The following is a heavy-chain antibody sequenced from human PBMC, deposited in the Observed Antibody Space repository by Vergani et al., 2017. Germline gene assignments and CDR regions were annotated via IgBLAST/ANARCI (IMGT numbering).Heavy chain of an antibody. J-gene: IGHJ6*02. CDR3: ARRYRYYYGMDV. V-gene: IGHV3-74*01. Sequence: EVQLVESGGGLVQPGGSLRLSCAASGFTFSSYWMHWVRQAPGKGLVWVSRINSDGSSTSYADSVKGQFTISRDNAKNTLYLQMNSLRAEDTAVYYCARRYRYYYGMDVWGQGTTVTVSS. D-gene: IGHD2-15*01. CDR2: INSDGSST. CDR1: GFTFSSYW.